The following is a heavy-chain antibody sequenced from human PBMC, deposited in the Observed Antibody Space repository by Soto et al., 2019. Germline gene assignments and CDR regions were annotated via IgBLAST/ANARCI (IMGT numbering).Heavy chain of an antibody. J-gene: IGHJ6*02. D-gene: IGHD2-2*01. Sequence: ASVKVSCKASGYTFTNYGIIWVRQAPGQGLEWMGWISTYNGNTNFAQKLQGRVTMTTDTSASTAYMELRSLRSDDTAVYYCARSGYCSSTSCPLKYYYYGMDVWGQGTTVTVSS. CDR1: GYTFTNYG. CDR3: ARSGYCSSTSCPLKYYYYGMDV. CDR2: ISTYNGNT. V-gene: IGHV1-18*01.